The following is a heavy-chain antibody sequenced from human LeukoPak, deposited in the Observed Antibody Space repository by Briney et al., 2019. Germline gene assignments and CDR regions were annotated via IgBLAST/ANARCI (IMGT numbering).Heavy chain of an antibody. CDR1: GGSFSGYY. CDR2: INHSGSS. Sequence: PSETLSLTCAVYGGSFSGYYWSWIRQPPGKGLEWIGEINHSGSSNYNPSLKSRVTISMDTSKNQFSLKLSSVTAAGTAVYYCATSMVRGRWAGYYWGQGTLVTVSS. CDR3: ATSMVRGRWAGYY. D-gene: IGHD3-10*01. J-gene: IGHJ4*02. V-gene: IGHV4-34*01.